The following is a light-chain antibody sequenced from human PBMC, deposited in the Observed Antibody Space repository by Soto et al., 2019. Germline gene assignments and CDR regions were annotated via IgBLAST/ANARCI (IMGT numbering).Light chain of an antibody. CDR2: GVS. J-gene: IGLJ3*02. Sequence: QSALTQPASVSGSPGQSITISCTGTSSDVGGYDYVSWYQQHPGKAPKLMIYGVSNRPSGVSNRFSGSKSGNTAFLTISGLQAEAEADYYCSSYTNSITHVFGGGTKVTVL. CDR1: SSDVGGYDY. V-gene: IGLV2-14*03. CDR3: SSYTNSITHV.